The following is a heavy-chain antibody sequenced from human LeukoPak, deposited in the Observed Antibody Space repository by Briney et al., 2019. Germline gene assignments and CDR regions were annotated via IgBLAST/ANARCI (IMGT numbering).Heavy chain of an antibody. CDR3: ARGGIAARRYYFDY. J-gene: IGHJ4*02. Sequence: SETLSLTCTVSGGSISSYYWGWIRQPPGKGLEWIGYIYYSGSTNYNPSLKSRVTISVDTSKNQFSLKLSSVTAADTAVYYCARGGIAARRYYFDYWGQGTLVTVSS. CDR2: IYYSGST. V-gene: IGHV4-59*01. D-gene: IGHD6-6*01. CDR1: GGSISSYY.